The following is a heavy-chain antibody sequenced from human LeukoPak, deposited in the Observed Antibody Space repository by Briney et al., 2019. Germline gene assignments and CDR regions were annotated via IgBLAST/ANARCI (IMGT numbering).Heavy chain of an antibody. J-gene: IGHJ6*03. V-gene: IGHV3-11*04. CDR2: ISSSGSTI. D-gene: IGHD3-10*01. Sequence: GGSLRLSCAASGFTFSDYYMSWIRQAPGKGLEWVSYISSSGSTIYYADSVKGRFTISRDNAKNSLYLQMNSLRAEDTAVYYCARVGITMVRGVIRKSASYYYYYYYMDVWGKGTTVTISS. CDR3: ARVGITMVRGVIRKSASYYYYYYYMDV. CDR1: GFTFSDYY.